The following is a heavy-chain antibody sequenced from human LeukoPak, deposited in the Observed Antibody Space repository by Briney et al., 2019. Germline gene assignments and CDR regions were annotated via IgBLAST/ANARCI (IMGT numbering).Heavy chain of an antibody. CDR2: IYHSGST. J-gene: IGHJ4*02. CDR3: ARESQAYYDLDY. D-gene: IGHD3-3*01. CDR1: GYSISSGYY. Sequence: SETLSLTCAVSGYSISSGYYWGWIRQPPGKGLEWIGSIYHSGSTYYNPSLKSRVTISVDTSENQFSLKLSSVTAADTAVYYCARESQAYYDLDYWGQGTLVTVSS. V-gene: IGHV4-38-2*02.